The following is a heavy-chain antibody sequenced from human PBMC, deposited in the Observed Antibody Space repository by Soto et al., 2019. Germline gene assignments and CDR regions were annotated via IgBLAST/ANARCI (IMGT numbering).Heavy chain of an antibody. V-gene: IGHV3-23*01. CDR2: ISGSGGST. CDR1: GFTFSSYA. CDR3: AKVSHSYCDYSFDY. D-gene: IGHD4-17*01. Sequence: EVQLLESGGGLVQPGGSLRLSCAASGFTFSSYAMSWVRQAPGKGLEWVSAISGSGGSTYYADSVKGRFTISRDNSKNTLYLHKNSMRPEDTAVYYCAKVSHSYCDYSFDYLGQGTLVTVSS. J-gene: IGHJ4*02.